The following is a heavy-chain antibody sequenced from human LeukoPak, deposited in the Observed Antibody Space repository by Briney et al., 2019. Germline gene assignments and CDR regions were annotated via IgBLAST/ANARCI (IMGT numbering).Heavy chain of an antibody. Sequence: PGGSLRLSCAASGFTFSSYEMNWVRQAPGKGLEWVSYISSSGSTVYYADSVKGRFTISRDNAKNSLFLQMNSLRAEDTAVYYCARARRDFWGDPFDYWGLGTLVTVSS. CDR3: ARARRDFWGDPFDY. J-gene: IGHJ4*02. CDR2: ISSSGSTV. D-gene: IGHD3-3*01. CDR1: GFTFSSYE. V-gene: IGHV3-48*03.